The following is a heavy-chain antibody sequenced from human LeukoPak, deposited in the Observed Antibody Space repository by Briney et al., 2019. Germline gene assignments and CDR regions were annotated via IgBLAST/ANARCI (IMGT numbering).Heavy chain of an antibody. J-gene: IGHJ4*02. CDR1: GGSISSYY. V-gene: IGHV4-59*01. Sequence: SETLPLTCTVSGGSISSYYWSWIRQPPGKGLEWIGYIYYSGSTNYNPSLKSRVTISVDTSKNQFSLKLSSVTAADTAVYYCARVYYDSSAYFDYWGQGTLVTVSS. D-gene: IGHD3-22*01. CDR2: IYYSGST. CDR3: ARVYYDSSAYFDY.